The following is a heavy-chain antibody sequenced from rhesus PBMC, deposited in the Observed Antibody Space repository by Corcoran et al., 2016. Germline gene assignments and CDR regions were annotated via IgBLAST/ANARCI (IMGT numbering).Heavy chain of an antibody. CDR3: ASEDGNYGLDS. J-gene: IGHJ6*01. CDR2: ISKSGGIT. Sequence: QVQLQESGPGPVKPSETLSLPCAVPGYSIGIGYSWAWFRTPPGTGLEYIGFISKSGGITHPNPPHKSQVTLAKDKPKNQLSLKLSAVTAADTAVYYCASEDGNYGLDSWGQGVVVTVSS. V-gene: IGHV4-99*02. D-gene: IGHD4-29*01. CDR1: GYSIGIGYS.